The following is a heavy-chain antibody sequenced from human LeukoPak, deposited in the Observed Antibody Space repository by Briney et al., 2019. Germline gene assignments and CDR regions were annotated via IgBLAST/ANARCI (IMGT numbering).Heavy chain of an antibody. CDR1: GFTFSIYG. J-gene: IGHJ4*02. V-gene: IGHV3-48*03. CDR2: IDTSGTTT. D-gene: IGHD3-10*01. CDR3: ARVYYYVSGSRWGDYFDY. Sequence: GGSLRLSCAAYGFTFSIYGMNWVRQAPGKGLEWISYIDTSGTTTYYADSVKGRFTISSDNAKNSLYLQMNSLRAEDTAVYYCARVYYYVSGSRWGDYFDYWGQGTLVTVSS.